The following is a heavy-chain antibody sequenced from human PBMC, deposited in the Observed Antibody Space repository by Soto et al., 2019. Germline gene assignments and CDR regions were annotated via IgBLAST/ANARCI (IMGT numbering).Heavy chain of an antibody. V-gene: IGHV1-46*01. CDR3: ARDRGSSSWYSPSDYYGMDV. Sequence: QVQLEQSGAEVKKPGASVKVSCKASGYTFTSYYMHWVRQAPGQGLEWMGIINPSGGSTSYAQKCQGRVNMTRDTSTSTVYMELSSLRSEDTAVYYCARDRGSSSWYSPSDYYGMDVWGQGTTVTVSS. CDR1: GYTFTSYY. CDR2: INPSGGST. J-gene: IGHJ6*02. D-gene: IGHD6-13*01.